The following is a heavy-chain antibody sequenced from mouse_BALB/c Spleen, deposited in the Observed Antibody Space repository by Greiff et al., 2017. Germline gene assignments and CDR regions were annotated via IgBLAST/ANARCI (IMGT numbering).Heavy chain of an antibody. J-gene: IGHJ2*01. CDR3: ARQRDYFDY. V-gene: IGHV5-12-1*01. CDR1: GFAFSSYD. CDR2: ISSGGGST. Sequence: EVHLVESGGGLVKPGGSLKLSCAASGFAFSSYDMSWVRQTPEKRLEWVAYISSGGGSTYYPDTVKGRFTISRDNAKNTLYLQMSSLKSEDTAMYYCARQRDYFDYWGQGTTLTVSS.